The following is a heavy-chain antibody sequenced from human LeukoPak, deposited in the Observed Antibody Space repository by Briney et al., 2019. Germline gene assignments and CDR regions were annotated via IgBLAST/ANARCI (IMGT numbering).Heavy chain of an antibody. CDR2: INHSGST. CDR1: GGSFSGYY. V-gene: IGHV4-34*01. CDR3: ASTITGETTILFDY. J-gene: IGHJ4*02. D-gene: IGHD4-11*01. Sequence: SETLSLTCAVYGGSFSGYYWSWIRQPPGKGLEWIGEINHSGSTNYNPSLKSRVTISVDTSKNQFSLKLSSVTAADTAVYYCASTITGETTILFDYWGQGTLVTVSS.